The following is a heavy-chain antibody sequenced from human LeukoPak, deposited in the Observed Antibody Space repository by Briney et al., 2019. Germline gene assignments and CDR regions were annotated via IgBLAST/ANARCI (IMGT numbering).Heavy chain of an antibody. D-gene: IGHD3-16*01. V-gene: IGHV3-7*01. J-gene: IGHJ4*02. Sequence: GGSLRLSCAASGFRFSSYWMSWVRQAPGKGLEWVANIKQDGGEKYYVDSVKGRFTISGDNAKKSLYLQMNSLRAEDTAVYYCARDGGPFDFWGQGTLATVSS. CDR1: GFRFSSYW. CDR2: IKQDGGEK. CDR3: ARDGGPFDF.